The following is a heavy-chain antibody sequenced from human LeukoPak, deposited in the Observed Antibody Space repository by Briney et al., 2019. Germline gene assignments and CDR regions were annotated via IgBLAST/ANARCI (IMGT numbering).Heavy chain of an antibody. CDR2: INTDGSST. D-gene: IGHD6-6*01. V-gene: IGHV3-74*01. CDR3: VRSPVAARPDH. Sequence: GGSLRLSCAASGFTFSAYWMHWVRQAPGKGLVWVSRINTDGSSTNYADSVKGRFTISRDNAKNTLYLQMNSLRVEDTAAYYCVRSPVAARPDHWGQGTLVTVSS. J-gene: IGHJ4*02. CDR1: GFTFSAYW.